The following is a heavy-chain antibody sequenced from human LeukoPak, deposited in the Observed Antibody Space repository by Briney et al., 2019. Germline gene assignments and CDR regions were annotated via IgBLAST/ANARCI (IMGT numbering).Heavy chain of an antibody. V-gene: IGHV3-48*03. CDR1: GFTFSSYE. Sequence: PGGSLRLSCAASGFTFSSYEMNWVRQAPGKGLEWVSYISSSGSTIYYADSVKGRFTISRDNDKNSLYLQMNSLRAEDTAVYYCARELREYYYDSSGLGYWGQGTLVTVSS. CDR3: ARELREYYYDSSGLGY. D-gene: IGHD3-22*01. CDR2: ISSSGSTI. J-gene: IGHJ4*02.